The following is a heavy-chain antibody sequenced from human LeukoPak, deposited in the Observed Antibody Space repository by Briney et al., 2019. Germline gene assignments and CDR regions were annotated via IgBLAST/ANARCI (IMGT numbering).Heavy chain of an antibody. CDR2: ISAYNGNT. Sequence: ASVKVSCKASGYTFTSYGISWVRQAPGQGLEWMGWISAYNGNTNYAQKLQGRVTMTTDTSTSTAYMELRSLRSDDTAVYYCAKDPEAWSGNPRLFDYWGQGTLVTVSS. CDR1: GYTFTSYG. V-gene: IGHV1-18*01. D-gene: IGHD3-3*01. CDR3: AKDPEAWSGNPRLFDY. J-gene: IGHJ4*02.